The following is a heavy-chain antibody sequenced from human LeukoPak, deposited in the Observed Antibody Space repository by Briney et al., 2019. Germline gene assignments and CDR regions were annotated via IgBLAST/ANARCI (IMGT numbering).Heavy chain of an antibody. D-gene: IGHD3-10*01. J-gene: IGHJ3*02. CDR1: GFTFSSYG. CDR3: ARDYYGSGNDAFDI. CDR2: ISFDGTIK. V-gene: IGHV3-30*03. Sequence: GGSLRLSCAGSGFTFSSYGIHWVRQAPGKGLEWVAVISFDGTIKYYADTVEGRFTSPRDNSKNTLYLQMNSLRAEDTAVYYCARDYYGSGNDAFDIWGQGTMVTVS.